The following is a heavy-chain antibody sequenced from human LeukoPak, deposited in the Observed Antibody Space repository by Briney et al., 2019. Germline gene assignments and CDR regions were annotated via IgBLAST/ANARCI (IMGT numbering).Heavy chain of an antibody. CDR1: GFTFSSYA. CDR2: ISAGGGTT. V-gene: IGHV3-23*01. CDR3: AKAMGRSYFDH. Sequence: PGGSLRLSCAASGFTFSSYAMTWVRQAPGKGLEWVSSISAGGGTTHYADSVKGRFTISRDNSKNTLFLQTNSLRAEDTAVFYCAKAMGRSYFDHWGQGTLVTVSS. J-gene: IGHJ4*02. D-gene: IGHD1-26*01.